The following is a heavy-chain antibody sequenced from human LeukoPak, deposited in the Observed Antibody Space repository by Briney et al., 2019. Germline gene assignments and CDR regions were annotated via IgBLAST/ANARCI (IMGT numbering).Heavy chain of an antibody. D-gene: IGHD1-26*01. Sequence: SEILSLTCTVSGGSISSYYWSWIRQPPGKGLEWIGYIYYTGTTNYNPSLKSRLTISLDTSKNQFSLKLSSVTAADTAVYYCARDLSLRGAFDIWGQGTMVTVSS. CDR1: GGSISSYY. CDR3: ARDLSLRGAFDI. J-gene: IGHJ3*02. CDR2: IYYTGTT. V-gene: IGHV4-59*01.